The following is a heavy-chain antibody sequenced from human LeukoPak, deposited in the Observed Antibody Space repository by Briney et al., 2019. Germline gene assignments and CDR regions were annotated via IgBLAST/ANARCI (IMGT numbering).Heavy chain of an antibody. CDR3: ASGSPVSIYYYYYYMDV. CDR1: GYTFTGYY. V-gene: IGHV1-2*02. D-gene: IGHD1-26*01. Sequence: GASVKVSCKASGYTFTGYYMHWVRQAPGRGLEWMGWINPNSGGTNYAQKFQGRVTMTRDTSISTAYMELSRLRSDDTAVYYCASGSPVSIYYYYYYMDVWGKGTTVTVSS. J-gene: IGHJ6*03. CDR2: INPNSGGT.